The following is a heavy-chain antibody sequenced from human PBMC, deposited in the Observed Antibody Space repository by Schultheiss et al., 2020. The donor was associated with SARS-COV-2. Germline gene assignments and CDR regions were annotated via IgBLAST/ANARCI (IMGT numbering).Heavy chain of an antibody. CDR1: GFTFSNAW. J-gene: IGHJ5*02. CDR3: TTDSVVVAATGPPYNWFDP. CDR2: IKSKTDGGTT. Sequence: GGSLRLSCAASGFTFSNAWMSWVRQAPGKGLEWVGRIKSKTDGGTTDYAAPVKGRFTISRDDSKNTLYLQMNSLKTEDTAVYYCTTDSVVVAATGPPYNWFDPWGQGTLVTVSS. D-gene: IGHD2-15*01. V-gene: IGHV3-15*01.